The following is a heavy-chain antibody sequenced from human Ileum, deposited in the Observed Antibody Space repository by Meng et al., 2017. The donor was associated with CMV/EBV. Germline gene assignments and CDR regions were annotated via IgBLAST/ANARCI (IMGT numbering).Heavy chain of an antibody. V-gene: IGHV4-30-4*08. D-gene: IGHD3-3*01. CDR1: GGSISSSDYY. J-gene: IGHJ5*02. Sequence: GGSISSSDYYWSWIRQPQEKGLEWIGYIYYSGSTYYNPSLKSRVTISVDTSKNQFSLKLSSVTAADTAVYYCARYHLSTIFGSFDPWGQGTLVTVSS. CDR3: ARYHLSTIFGSFDP. CDR2: IYYSGST.